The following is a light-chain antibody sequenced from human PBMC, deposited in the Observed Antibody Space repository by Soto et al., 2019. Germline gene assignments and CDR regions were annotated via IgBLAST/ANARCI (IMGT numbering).Light chain of an antibody. CDR3: QQSYSLPA. Sequence: DIQMTQSPYSLSAAVGDRVTIACRASQNINTYLNWYQQKPGKAPKLLIYAASYLQSGVPSRFSGSGSGTDFTLTISSLQPEDFATYYCQQSYSLPAFGLGTKVDIK. CDR2: AAS. CDR1: QNINTY. J-gene: IGKJ1*01. V-gene: IGKV1-39*01.